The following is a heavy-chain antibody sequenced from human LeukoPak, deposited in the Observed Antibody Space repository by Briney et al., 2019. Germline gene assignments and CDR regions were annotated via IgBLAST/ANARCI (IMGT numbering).Heavy chain of an antibody. J-gene: IGHJ4*02. Sequence: SETPSLTCTVSGDSISRNGYYWGWICQPPGKGLEWIGSVYYSGSTYYSPSLKSRVTISVDTSKNQFSLKLSSVTAADTAMYYCARHYSSGLIYLDYWGQGALVTVSS. CDR3: ARHYSSGLIYLDY. V-gene: IGHV4-39*01. D-gene: IGHD6-19*01. CDR1: GDSISRNGYY. CDR2: VYYSGST.